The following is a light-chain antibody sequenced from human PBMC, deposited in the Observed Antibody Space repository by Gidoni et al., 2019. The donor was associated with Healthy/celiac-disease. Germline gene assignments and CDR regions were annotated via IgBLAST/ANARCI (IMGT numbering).Light chain of an antibody. CDR2: GAS. CDR1: QSLSSSY. CDR3: QQYGSSPAL. J-gene: IGKJ1*01. V-gene: IGKV3-20*01. Sequence: IVLTQSPGTLSLSPGERATLSCRSSQSLSSSYLSWYQQKPGQAPRLLIYGASSRATGIPDRFSGSGSGTDFTLTISRLEPEDFAVYYCQQYGSSPALFGQGTKVEIK.